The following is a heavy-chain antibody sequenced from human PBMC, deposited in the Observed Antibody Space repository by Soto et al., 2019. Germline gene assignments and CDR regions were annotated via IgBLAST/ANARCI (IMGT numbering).Heavy chain of an antibody. J-gene: IGHJ6*02. D-gene: IGHD2-8*01. Sequence: QVQLVQSGAEVKKPGSSVKVSCKASGGTFSSYAISWVRQAPGQGLEWMGGIIPIFGTANYAQKFQGRVTLTADKSTSTAYMELSSLRYEDTAVYYCAGVRAARSTVGVYYYYGMDVWGQGTTVTVSS. V-gene: IGHV1-69*06. CDR1: GGTFSSYA. CDR3: AGVRAARSTVGVYYYYGMDV. CDR2: IIPIFGTA.